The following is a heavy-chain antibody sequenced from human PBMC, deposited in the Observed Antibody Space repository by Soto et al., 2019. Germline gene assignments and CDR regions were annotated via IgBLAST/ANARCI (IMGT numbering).Heavy chain of an antibody. D-gene: IGHD3-16*02. CDR2: IYYSGNT. CDR1: GGSISSVGYY. CDR3: VRGVDYNGGNYRPSRFLDY. J-gene: IGHJ4*02. Sequence: SETLSLTCTVSGGSISSVGYYWSWIRQHPGKGLEWIGYIYYSGNTYYNPSLKSRVNISVDTSKNQFSLKLSSVTAADTAVYYCVRGVDYNGGNYRPSRFLDYWTQGTLVTVSS. V-gene: IGHV4-31*02.